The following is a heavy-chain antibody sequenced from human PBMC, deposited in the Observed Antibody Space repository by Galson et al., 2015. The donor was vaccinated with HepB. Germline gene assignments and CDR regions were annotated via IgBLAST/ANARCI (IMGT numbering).Heavy chain of an antibody. D-gene: IGHD5-18*01. Sequence: SLRLSCAASGFTFSSYDMHWVRQATGEGLEWVSAIGTAGDTYYPGSVKGRFTISRENAKNSLYLQMNSLRAGDTAVYYCARVDPSYGSFDYWGQGTLVTVSS. J-gene: IGHJ4*02. CDR3: ARVDPSYGSFDY. CDR2: IGTAGDT. CDR1: GFTFSSYD. V-gene: IGHV3-13*01.